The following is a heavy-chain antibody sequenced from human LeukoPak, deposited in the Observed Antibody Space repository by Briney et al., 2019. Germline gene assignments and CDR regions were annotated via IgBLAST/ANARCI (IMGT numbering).Heavy chain of an antibody. D-gene: IGHD6-19*01. CDR1: GGSISSGSYF. Sequence: SETLSLTCTVSGGSISSGSYFWSWIRQPAGKGLEWIGRMSSSGISTYSPSLKSRVTISIDTSRNQFSVNLNSVAAADTAVYYCAKGAGPPWFDPWGQGTLVTVSS. J-gene: IGHJ5*02. CDR3: AKGAGPPWFDP. CDR2: MSSSGIS. V-gene: IGHV4-61*02.